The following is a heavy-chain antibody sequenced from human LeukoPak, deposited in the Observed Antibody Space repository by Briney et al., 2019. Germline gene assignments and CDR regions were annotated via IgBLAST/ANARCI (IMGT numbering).Heavy chain of an antibody. D-gene: IGHD3-22*01. Sequence: SETLSLTCTVSGGSISSYYWSWIRQPPGKGLEWIGYIYYSGSTNYNPSLKSRVTISVDTSKNQFSLKLSSVTAADTAVYYCARDRGRGVVAPGWFDPWGRGTLVTVSS. CDR3: ARDRGRGVVAPGWFDP. V-gene: IGHV4-59*01. J-gene: IGHJ2*01. CDR1: GGSISSYY. CDR2: IYYSGST.